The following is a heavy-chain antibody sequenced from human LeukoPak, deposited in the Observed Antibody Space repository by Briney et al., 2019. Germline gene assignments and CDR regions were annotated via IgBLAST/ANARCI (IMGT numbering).Heavy chain of an antibody. V-gene: IGHV4-39*01. D-gene: IGHD4-11*01. CDR1: GGSIGKSSYY. CDR2: IYYSGNT. J-gene: IGHJ6*03. Sequence: SETLSLTCTVSGGSIGKSSYYWGWIRQPPGRGLEWLGSIYYSGNTYYNPSLRSRVTISVDTSKNQFSLKLSSVTAADTAVYYCARKRGTTVTASFGLQPIYYYYYYMDVWGKGTTVTVSS. CDR3: ARKRGTTVTASFGLQPIYYYYYYMDV.